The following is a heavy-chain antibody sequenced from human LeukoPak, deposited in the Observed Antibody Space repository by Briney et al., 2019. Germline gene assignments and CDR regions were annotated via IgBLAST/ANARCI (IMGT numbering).Heavy chain of an antibody. V-gene: IGHV4-30-2*01. CDR2: IYRGRT. J-gene: IGHJ5*02. CDR1: GDSMSYESYY. Sequence: SETLSLTCAISGDSMSYESYYWNWIRQAPGKGPEWIGNIYRGRTRLNPSLTSRVAISVDMSKSQVSLSLTSVTAADTAIYYCAGEGEYGDSYSWGQGALVIVSA. D-gene: IGHD2-21*01. CDR3: AGEGEYGDSYS.